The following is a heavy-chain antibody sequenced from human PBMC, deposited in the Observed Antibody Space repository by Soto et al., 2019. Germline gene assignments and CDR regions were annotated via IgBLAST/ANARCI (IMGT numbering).Heavy chain of an antibody. CDR3: ARAMNDYGDYVAFDI. Sequence: QVQLVQSGAEVKKPGSSVKVSCKASGGTFSSYTISWVRQAPGQGLEWMGRIIPILGIANYAQKFQGRVTITADKSTSTAYMELSSLRSEDTAVYYCARAMNDYGDYVAFDIWGQGTMVTVSS. D-gene: IGHD4-17*01. V-gene: IGHV1-69*02. CDR2: IIPILGIA. J-gene: IGHJ3*02. CDR1: GGTFSSYT.